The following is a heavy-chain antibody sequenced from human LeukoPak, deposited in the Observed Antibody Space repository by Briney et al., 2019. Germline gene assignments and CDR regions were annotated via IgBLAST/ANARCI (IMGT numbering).Heavy chain of an antibody. V-gene: IGHV3-7*04. Sequence: GGSLRLSCAASGVMFPSYWMTWVRQAPGKGLEWVANIKQDGSEKYYVDSVKGRFTISRDNAKNSVYLQVNSLRAEDTAVYYCARRHHFGFLDSWGQGTLVTVSS. CDR1: GVMFPSYW. CDR3: ARRHHFGFLDS. D-gene: IGHD3-10*01. CDR2: IKQDGSEK. J-gene: IGHJ4*02.